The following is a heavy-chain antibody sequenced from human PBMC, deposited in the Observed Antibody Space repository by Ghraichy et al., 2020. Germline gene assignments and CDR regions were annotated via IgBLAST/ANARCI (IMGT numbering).Heavy chain of an antibody. Sequence: LSLTCAASGFTFSDYYMSWIRQAPGKGLEWVSYISSSSSYTNYADSVKGRFTISRDNAKNSLYLQMNSLRAEDTAVYYCARQGNFIVVVPANYYYMDVWGKGTTVTVSS. CDR3: ARQGNFIVVVPANYYYMDV. D-gene: IGHD2-2*01. CDR1: GFTFSDYY. CDR2: ISSSSSYT. J-gene: IGHJ6*03. V-gene: IGHV3-11*03.